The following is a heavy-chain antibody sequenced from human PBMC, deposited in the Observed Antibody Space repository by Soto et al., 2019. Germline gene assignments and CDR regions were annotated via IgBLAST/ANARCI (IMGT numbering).Heavy chain of an antibody. CDR3: ASASSTSWLYYFDY. D-gene: IGHD2-2*01. Sequence: GASVKVSCKASGVSFSGYAFSWVRQAPGQGLEWMGGIMHLFGKPDYAQKFQGRVTITADESTSTTYMELSSLRSEDTALYFCASASSTSWLYYFDYWGQGTRVTVSS. J-gene: IGHJ4*02. V-gene: IGHV1-69*13. CDR1: GVSFSGYA. CDR2: IMHLFGKP.